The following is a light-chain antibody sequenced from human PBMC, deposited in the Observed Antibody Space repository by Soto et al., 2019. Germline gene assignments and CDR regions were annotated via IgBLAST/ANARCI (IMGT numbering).Light chain of an antibody. V-gene: IGKV3-20*01. CDR2: GAS. CDR3: QQYGSSLFT. CDR1: QSVSSSY. Sequence: EIVLTQSPGTLSLSPGERATLSCRASQSVSSSYLAWYQQKPGQAPRLLIYGASSRATGIPDRFSGSGAGKAVTLTISRREPEDFAVYYCQQYGSSLFTCGPGTKVDIK. J-gene: IGKJ3*01.